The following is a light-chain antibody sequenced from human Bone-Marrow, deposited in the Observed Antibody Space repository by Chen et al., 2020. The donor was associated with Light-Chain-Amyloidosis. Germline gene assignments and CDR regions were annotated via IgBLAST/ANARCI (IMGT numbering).Light chain of an antibody. V-gene: IGLV3-21*02. Sequence: SSVLTPPSSVSVAPGQTATIACGGNNIGSTSVHWYQQTPGQAPLLVVYDDSDRPSGIPERLSGSNSGNTATLTISRVEAGDEADYYCQVWDRSSDRPVFGGVTKLTVL. CDR2: DDS. CDR1: NIGSTS. CDR3: QVWDRSSDRPV. J-gene: IGLJ3*02.